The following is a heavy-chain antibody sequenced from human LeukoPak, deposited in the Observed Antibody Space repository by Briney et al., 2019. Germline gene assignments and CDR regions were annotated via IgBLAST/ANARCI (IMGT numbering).Heavy chain of an antibody. V-gene: IGHV3-23*01. D-gene: IGHD2-2*01. CDR1: GFTFNSYA. J-gene: IGHJ4*02. Sequence: GGSLRLSCAASGFTFNSYAMNWVRQAPGQGPEWVSGISGGGDSTYYVDSVKGRFSISGDNSKNTLSLQMNSLRAEDTAVYFCAKTPTDLVIIPAPFDHWGQGTLVTVSS. CDR2: ISGGGDST. CDR3: AKTPTDLVIIPAPFDH.